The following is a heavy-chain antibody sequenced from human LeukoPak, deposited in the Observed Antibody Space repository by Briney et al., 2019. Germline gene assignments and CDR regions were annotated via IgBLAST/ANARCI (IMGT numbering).Heavy chain of an antibody. D-gene: IGHD3-16*01. CDR3: ARGPLGELVLGYDY. V-gene: IGHV4-4*07. CDR2: IYTSGST. J-gene: IGHJ4*02. Sequence: PSETLSLTCTVSGGSISSYYWSWLRQPAGKGLEWIGRIYTSGSTNYNPSLKSRVTMSVDTSKNQFALKLSSVTAADTAVYYCARGPLGELVLGYDYWGQGTLVTVSS. CDR1: GGSISSYY.